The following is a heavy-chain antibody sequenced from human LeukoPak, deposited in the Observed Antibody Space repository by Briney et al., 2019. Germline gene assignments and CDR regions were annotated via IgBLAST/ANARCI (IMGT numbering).Heavy chain of an antibody. CDR3: ARLVRNWNDHFDS. D-gene: IGHD1-1*01. CDR1: GDSFSTFS. V-gene: IGHV4-4*09. Sequence: PSETLSLTCTLSGDSFSTFSWSWIRQPPGKGLEWIGYIQARGDTSFNPALKSRVTVSVDTSKNAFSLHLSSVTAADTAVYYCARLVRNWNDHFDSWGQGILVTVSS. CDR2: IQARGDT. J-gene: IGHJ4*02.